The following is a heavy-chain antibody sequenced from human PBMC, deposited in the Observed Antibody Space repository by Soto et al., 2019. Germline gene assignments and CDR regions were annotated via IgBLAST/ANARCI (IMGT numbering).Heavy chain of an antibody. CDR1: GGSISSSSYY. CDR2: IYYSGST. V-gene: IGHV4-39*01. D-gene: IGHD3-3*01. CDR3: ARHGQKVVRFLVWLRGWFDP. J-gene: IGHJ5*02. Sequence: QLQLQESGPGLVKPSETLSLTCTVSGGSISSSSYYWGWIRQPPGKGLEWIGSIYYSGSTYYNPSLKSRVTISVDTSKNQFSLKLSSVTAADTAVYYCARHGQKVVRFLVWLRGWFDPWGQGTLVTVSS.